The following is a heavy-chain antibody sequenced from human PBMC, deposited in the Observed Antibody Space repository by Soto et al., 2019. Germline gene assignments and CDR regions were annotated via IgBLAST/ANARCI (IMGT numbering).Heavy chain of an antibody. V-gene: IGHV3-11*06. D-gene: IGHD3-22*01. CDR3: AILNAFDSSGYLFHH. CDR1: GFTFSDYY. J-gene: IGHJ1*01. Sequence: GGSLRLSCAASGFTFSDYYMSWIRQAPGKGLEWVSYISSSSSYTNYADSVKGRFTISRDNAKNSLYLQMNSLRAEDTAVYYCAILNAFDSSGYLFHHWGQGTLVTVSS. CDR2: ISSSSSYT.